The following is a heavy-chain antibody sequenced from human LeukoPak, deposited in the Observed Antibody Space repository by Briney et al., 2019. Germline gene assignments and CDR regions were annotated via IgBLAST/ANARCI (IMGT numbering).Heavy chain of an antibody. CDR2: ISYDGSNK. CDR3: AKERVVALYNYYYYMDV. V-gene: IGHV3-30*18. CDR1: GFAFSSYG. J-gene: IGHJ6*03. D-gene: IGHD3-22*01. Sequence: GGSLRLSCAASGFAFSSYGMHWVRQAPGKGLEWVAVISYDGSNKYYADSVKGRFTISRDNSKNTLYLQMNSLRAEDTAVYYCAKERVVALYNYYYYMDVWGKGTTVTVSS.